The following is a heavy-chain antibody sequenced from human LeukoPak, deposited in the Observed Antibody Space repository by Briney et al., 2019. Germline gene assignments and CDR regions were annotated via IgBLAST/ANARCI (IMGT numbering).Heavy chain of an antibody. Sequence: GSLRLSCAASGFTFSSYAMSWVRQAPGKGLEWVSAISGSGGSTYYADSVKGRFTISRDNSKNTLYLQMNSLRAEDTAVYYCAKVVGSVEIADILTGYYHDYWGQGTLVTVSS. J-gene: IGHJ4*02. CDR1: GFTFSSYA. D-gene: IGHD3-9*01. CDR2: ISGSGGST. V-gene: IGHV3-23*01. CDR3: AKVVGSVEIADILTGYYHDY.